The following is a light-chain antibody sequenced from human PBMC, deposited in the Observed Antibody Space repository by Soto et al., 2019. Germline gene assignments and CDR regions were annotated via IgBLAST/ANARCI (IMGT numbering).Light chain of an antibody. Sequence: DTQMTQSPSSLSASVGGRFTITCQASQNINNYLNWYQQKPGKAPKLLIYAASSLQSGVPSRFSGSGSGTDFTLTISSLQPEDFATYYCQQSYSTQITCGQGTRLEIK. CDR1: QNINNY. CDR2: AAS. CDR3: QQSYSTQIT. V-gene: IGKV1-39*01. J-gene: IGKJ5*01.